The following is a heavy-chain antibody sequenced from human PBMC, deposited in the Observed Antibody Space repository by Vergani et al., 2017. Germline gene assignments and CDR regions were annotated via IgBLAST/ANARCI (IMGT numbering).Heavy chain of an antibody. V-gene: IGHV3-72*01. Sequence: EVQLVESGGGLVQPGGSLRLSCAASGFTFSDHYMDWVRQAPGKGLEWVGRTRNKANSYTTKYAASVKGRFTISRDDSKNSLYLQMNSLKIEDTAVYYCARLGYCSSTTCRQAFDIWGQGTMVTVSS. D-gene: IGHD2-2*01. CDR2: TRNKANSYTT. CDR1: GFTFSDHY. J-gene: IGHJ3*02. CDR3: ARLGYCSSTTCRQAFDI.